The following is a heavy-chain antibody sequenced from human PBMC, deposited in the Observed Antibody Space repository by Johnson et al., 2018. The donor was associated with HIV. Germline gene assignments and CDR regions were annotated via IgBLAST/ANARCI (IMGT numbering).Heavy chain of an antibody. V-gene: IGHV3-9*01. CDR1: GFTFDDYA. Sequence: VQLVESGGGVVRPGGSLRLSCAASGFTFDDYAMHWVRQAPGKGLEWVSGISWNSGSIGYADSVKGRFTISRDNSKNSLYLQMNSLRAEDTAVYYCARAFRGPWGQGTMVTVSS. J-gene: IGHJ3*01. CDR3: ARAFRGP. CDR2: ISWNSGSI.